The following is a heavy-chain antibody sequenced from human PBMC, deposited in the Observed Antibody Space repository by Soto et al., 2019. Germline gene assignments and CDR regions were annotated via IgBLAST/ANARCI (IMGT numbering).Heavy chain of an antibody. J-gene: IGHJ4*02. D-gene: IGHD2-21*01. V-gene: IGHV3-23*01. CDR3: AKGNGQFVIHFDS. Sequence: HPGGSLRLSCAASGFSFNNFAMSWVRQAPGKGLEWVSSIDTSGGVTFHTDSVKGRFTMSRDNSKNTLYLQMTSLRAEDTAIYYCAKGNGQFVIHFDSWGQGTQVTVSS. CDR1: GFSFNNFA. CDR2: IDTSGGVT.